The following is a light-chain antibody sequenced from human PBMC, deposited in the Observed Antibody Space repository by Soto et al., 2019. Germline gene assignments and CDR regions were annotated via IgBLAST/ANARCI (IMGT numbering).Light chain of an antibody. V-gene: IGKV3-20*01. J-gene: IGKJ1*01. CDR1: HSVSIYY. CDR2: GAS. Sequence: EIVVTQSPGNLSLSPGERATLSCPASHSVSIYYLAWYQQKPGHAPRLLIYGASTRATGIPDRFSGSGSGTDFTLTITRLEPEDCSLSYCQQSPVTLGHGTQVDIK. CDR3: QQSPVT.